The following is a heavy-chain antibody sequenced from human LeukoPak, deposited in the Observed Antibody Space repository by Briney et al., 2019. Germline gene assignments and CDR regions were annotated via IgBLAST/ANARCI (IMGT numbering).Heavy chain of an antibody. CDR1: GFTFDDYT. CDR3: AKGYSSSSGVGY. V-gene: IGHV3-43*01. D-gene: IGHD6-6*01. CDR2: ISWDGGST. J-gene: IGHJ4*02. Sequence: GGSLRLSCAASGFTFDDYTMHWVRQAPGNGLEWVSLISWDGGSTYYADSVKGRFTISRDNSKNSLYLQMNSLRTEDTALYYCAKGYSSSSGVGYWGQGTLVTVAS.